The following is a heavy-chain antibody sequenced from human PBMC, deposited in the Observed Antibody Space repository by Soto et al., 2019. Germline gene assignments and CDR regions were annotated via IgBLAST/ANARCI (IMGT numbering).Heavy chain of an antibody. Sequence: PSETLSLTCTVSGGSISSYYWSWIRQPPGKGLEWIGYIYHSGSTNYNPSLKSRVTISVDKSKNQFSLKLSSVTAADTAVYYCASRAEWFEGGWFDPWGQGTMVTVSS. D-gene: IGHD3-3*01. CDR1: GGSISSYY. J-gene: IGHJ5*02. CDR3: ASRAEWFEGGWFDP. CDR2: IYHSGST. V-gene: IGHV4-59*12.